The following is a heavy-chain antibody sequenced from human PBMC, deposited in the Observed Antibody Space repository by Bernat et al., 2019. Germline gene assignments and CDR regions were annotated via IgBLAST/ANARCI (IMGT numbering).Heavy chain of an antibody. Sequence: EVQLVESGGGLVKPGGSLRLSCAASGFTFSSYSMNWVRQAPGKGLEWVSSISSSSSYIYYADSVKGRFTISRDNAKNSLYLQMNSLRAEDTAVYYCARAGSITMVRGVIISYYYGMDVWGQGTTVTVSS. CDR3: ARAGSITMVRGVIISYYYGMDV. CDR1: GFTFSSYS. J-gene: IGHJ6*02. V-gene: IGHV3-21*01. CDR2: ISSSSSYI. D-gene: IGHD3-10*01.